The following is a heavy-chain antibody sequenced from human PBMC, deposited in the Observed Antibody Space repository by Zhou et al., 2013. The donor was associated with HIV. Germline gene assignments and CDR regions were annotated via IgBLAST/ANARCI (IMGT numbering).Heavy chain of an antibody. CDR1: GGTFSNYA. CDR2: IIPIFGTT. Sequence: QVQLVQSGAEVKKPGSSVKVSCKASGGTFSNYAINWVRQAPGQGLEWMGGIIPIFGTTHYAQNFQGRVTISTDESTSTAYMELSSLRSEDTAVYYCARDMSGSRFTAFDYWGQGTLVTVSS. D-gene: IGHD1-26*01. J-gene: IGHJ4*02. CDR3: ARDMSGSRFTAFDY. V-gene: IGHV1-69*05.